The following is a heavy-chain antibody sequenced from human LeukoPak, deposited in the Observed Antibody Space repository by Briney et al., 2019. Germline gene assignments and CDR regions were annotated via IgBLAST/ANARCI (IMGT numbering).Heavy chain of an antibody. CDR2: ISGRGGST. J-gene: IGHJ4*02. CDR3: AREGYSSSWTAFDY. V-gene: IGHV3-23*01. D-gene: IGHD6-13*01. CDR1: GFTFSSYG. Sequence: PGGSLRLSCAASGFTFSSYGMSWVRQAPGKGLKWVSGISGRGGSTYYADSVKGRFAVSRDNSKNTLYLQMNSLRAEDTAVYYCAREGYSSSWTAFDYWGQGTLVTVSS.